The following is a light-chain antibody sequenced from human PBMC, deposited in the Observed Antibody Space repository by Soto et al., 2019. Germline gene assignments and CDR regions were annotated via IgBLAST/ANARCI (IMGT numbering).Light chain of an antibody. CDR3: QQYGGSPT. V-gene: IGKV3-20*01. J-gene: IGKJ1*01. CDR2: GTS. Sequence: EIVLSQSPGTLSFSTGERATLSCRASQTVDSNYLAWYQQKPGQAPRLLMYGTSSRATGFPDRFSGSGSGTDFTLTISRLEPEDFAVYYCQQYGGSPTFGQGTKVDIK. CDR1: QTVDSNY.